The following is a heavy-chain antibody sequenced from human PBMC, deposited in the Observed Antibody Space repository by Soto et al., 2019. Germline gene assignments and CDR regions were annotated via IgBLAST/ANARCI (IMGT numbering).Heavy chain of an antibody. CDR3: AREEVFFSRGRPSYYFDY. CDR2: IYSGGST. D-gene: IGHD3-3*01. Sequence: EVQLVESGGGLVQPGGSLRLSCAASGFTVSSNYMSWVRQAPGKGLEWVSVIYSGGSTYYADSVKGRFTISRDNSKNTLYLQMNSLRAEDTAVYYCAREEVFFSRGRPSYYFDYWGQGTLVTVSS. CDR1: GFTVSSNY. J-gene: IGHJ4*02. V-gene: IGHV3-66*01.